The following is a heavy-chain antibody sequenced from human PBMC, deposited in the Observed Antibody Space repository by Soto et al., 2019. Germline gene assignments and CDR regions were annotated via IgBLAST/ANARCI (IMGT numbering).Heavy chain of an antibody. V-gene: IGHV1-18*01. CDR2: ISGFNDDT. Sequence: QVQLVQSGAEMKNPGASVKVSCKASGYTFTSYGISWVRQAPGQGLEWMGWISGFNDDTNHAQKLQGRVTMTKDTSTSTADMELRSLKFDETAVYYCARSGSYYPARNWFGPWGQGTLVTVSS. J-gene: IGHJ5*02. D-gene: IGHD3-10*01. CDR1: GYTFTSYG. CDR3: ARSGSYYPARNWFGP.